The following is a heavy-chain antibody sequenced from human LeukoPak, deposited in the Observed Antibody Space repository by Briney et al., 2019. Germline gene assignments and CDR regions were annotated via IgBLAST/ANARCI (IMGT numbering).Heavy chain of an antibody. CDR1: GGSISSGSYY. CDR3: ASGVPDSSGPRILSY. CDR2: IYTSGST. D-gene: IGHD3-22*01. Sequence: PSETLSLTCTVSGGSISSGSYYWSWIRQPAGKGLEWIGRIYTSGSTNYNPSLKSRVTISVDTSKNQFSLKLSSVTAADTAVYYCASGVPDSSGPRILSYWGQGTLVTVSS. V-gene: IGHV4-61*02. J-gene: IGHJ4*02.